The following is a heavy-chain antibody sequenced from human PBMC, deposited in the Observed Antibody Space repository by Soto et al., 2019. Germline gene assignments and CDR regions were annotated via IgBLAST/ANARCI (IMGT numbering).Heavy chain of an antibody. Sequence: SLTCTVSGGSISSGGYYWSWIRQHPGKGLEWIGYIYYSGSTYYNPSLKSRVTISVDTSKNQFSLKLSSVTAADTAVYYCARRRYDSSGYYYSNYYYGMDVWGQGTTVTVS. CDR3: ARRRYDSSGYYYSNYYYGMDV. D-gene: IGHD3-22*01. CDR2: IYYSGST. V-gene: IGHV4-31*03. CDR1: GGSISSGGYY. J-gene: IGHJ6*02.